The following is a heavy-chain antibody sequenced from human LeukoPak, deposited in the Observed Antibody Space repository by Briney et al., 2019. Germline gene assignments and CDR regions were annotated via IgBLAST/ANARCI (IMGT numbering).Heavy chain of an antibody. Sequence: GGSLRLSCAASGFTFSSFAMSWIRQASGKGLEWVSSVSTSGVGTYYADSVKGRFTISRDNSKNTLYLQMNSLRAEDTAVYYCARDLNWETYWGQGTLVSVSS. V-gene: IGHV3-23*01. CDR2: VSTSGVGT. CDR1: GFTFSSFA. CDR3: ARDLNWETY. D-gene: IGHD7-27*01. J-gene: IGHJ4*02.